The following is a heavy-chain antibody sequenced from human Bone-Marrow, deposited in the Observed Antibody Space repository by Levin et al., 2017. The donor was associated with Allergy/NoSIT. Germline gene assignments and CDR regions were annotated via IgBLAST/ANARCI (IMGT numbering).Heavy chain of an antibody. D-gene: IGHD3-10*01. Sequence: ASVKVSCKASGYTFTSYGISWVRQAPGQGLEWMGWISAYNGNTNYAQKLQGRVTMTTDTSTSTAYMELRSLRSDDTAVYYCARGWDYYGSGSYATYGMDVWGQGTTVTVSS. CDR1: GYTFTSYG. CDR2: ISAYNGNT. J-gene: IGHJ6*02. V-gene: IGHV1-18*01. CDR3: ARGWDYYGSGSYATYGMDV.